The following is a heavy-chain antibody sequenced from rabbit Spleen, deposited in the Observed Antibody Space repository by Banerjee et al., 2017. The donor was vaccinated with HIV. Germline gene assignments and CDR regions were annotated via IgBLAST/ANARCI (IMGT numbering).Heavy chain of an antibody. D-gene: IGHD6-1*01. Sequence: QEQLVQSGGGLVQPGGSLKLSCTASGIDFSTFGISWVRQAPGKGLEWIGYVSITGTTYYANWVNGRFTLSSHSAQNTLYLQLNSLTAADMATYFCAGDGGGGYYGYEFWGPGTLVTVS. CDR3: AGDGGGGYYGYEF. J-gene: IGHJ2*01. CDR1: GIDFSTFG. V-gene: IGHV1S8*01. CDR2: VSITGTT.